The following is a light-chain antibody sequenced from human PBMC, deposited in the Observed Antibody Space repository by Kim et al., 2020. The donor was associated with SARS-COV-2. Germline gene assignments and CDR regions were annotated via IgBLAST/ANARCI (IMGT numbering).Light chain of an antibody. J-gene: IGLJ2*01. CDR1: SADCGSNT. Sequence: GKRGTISRSGSSADCGSNTKNGSQQHPGTAPKHLIYNNKQRPSGVPDRFSGSKSGTSASLAISGLQSEDEADYYCAAWDDSLNGVVFGGGTQLTVL. CDR2: NNK. CDR3: AAWDDSLNGVV. V-gene: IGLV1-44*01.